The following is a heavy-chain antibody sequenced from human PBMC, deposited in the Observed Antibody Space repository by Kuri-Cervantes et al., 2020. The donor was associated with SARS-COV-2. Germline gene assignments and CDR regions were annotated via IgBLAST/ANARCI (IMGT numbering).Heavy chain of an antibody. D-gene: IGHD3-3*01. CDR1: GGSITNSIYY. CDR2: VYDSGTS. V-gene: IGHV4-39*01. Sequence: SETLSLTCTVSGGSITNSIYYWAWIRQSPGKGLEWIGSVYDSGTSYYNPSLKSRVTISVDTSKNQFSLKLSSVTAADTAVYYCASMYYDFWSGYPFDYWGQGTLVTVSS. J-gene: IGHJ4*02. CDR3: ASMYYDFWSGYPFDY.